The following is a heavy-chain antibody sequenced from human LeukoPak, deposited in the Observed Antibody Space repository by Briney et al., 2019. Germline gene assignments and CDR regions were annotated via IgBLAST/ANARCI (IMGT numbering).Heavy chain of an antibody. Sequence: PAGSLRLSCAASGFTFSSYGMHWVRQPPGKGLEWIGEIYHSGSTNYNPSLKSRVTMSVDTSKNQLPLKVSSVTAADTAVYYCARVFDSGSQAYFYYMDVWGKGTTVIISS. CDR1: GFTFSSYG. CDR2: IYHSGST. J-gene: IGHJ6*03. CDR3: ARVFDSGSQAYFYYMDV. D-gene: IGHD3-10*01. V-gene: IGHV4-59*01.